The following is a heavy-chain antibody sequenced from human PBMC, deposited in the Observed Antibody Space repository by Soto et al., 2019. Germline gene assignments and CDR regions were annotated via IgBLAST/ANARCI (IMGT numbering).Heavy chain of an antibody. V-gene: IGHV5-51*01. Sequence: GESLKISCKGSGYSFTSYWIGWVRQMPGKGLEWMGIIYPGDSDTRYSPSFQGQVTISADKSISTAYLQWSSLKASDTAMYYCATSSTSKIYYYYMDVWGKGTTVTVSS. CDR1: GYSFTSYW. CDR2: IYPGDSDT. CDR3: ATSSTSKIYYYYMDV. D-gene: IGHD2-2*01. J-gene: IGHJ6*03.